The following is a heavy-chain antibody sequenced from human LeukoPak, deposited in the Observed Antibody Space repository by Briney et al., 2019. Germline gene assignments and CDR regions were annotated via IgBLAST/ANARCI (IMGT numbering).Heavy chain of an antibody. V-gene: IGHV4-38-2*02. J-gene: IGHJ4*02. CDR3: ARLPQSGSYSSLPNYYFDY. Sequence: PSETLSLTCTVSGYSISSGYYWGWIRQPPGKGLEWIGSIYHSGSTYYNPSLKSRVTISVDTSKNQFSLKLSSVTAADTAVYYCARLPQSGSYSSLPNYYFDYWGQGTLVTVSS. CDR2: IYHSGST. CDR1: GYSISSGYY. D-gene: IGHD1-26*01.